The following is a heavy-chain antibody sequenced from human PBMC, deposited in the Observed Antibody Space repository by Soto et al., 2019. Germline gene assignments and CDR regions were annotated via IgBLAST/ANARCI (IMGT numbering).Heavy chain of an antibody. CDR1: GYTFTSYA. Sequence: GASVKVSCKASGYTFTSYAMHWVRQAPGQRLEWMGWINAGNGNTKYSQKFQGRVTITRDTSASTAYMELSSLRSEDTAVYYCGLAAITGAVDYWGQGTLVTVSS. V-gene: IGHV1-3*01. CDR2: INAGNGNT. J-gene: IGHJ4*02. D-gene: IGHD2-15*01. CDR3: GLAAITGAVDY.